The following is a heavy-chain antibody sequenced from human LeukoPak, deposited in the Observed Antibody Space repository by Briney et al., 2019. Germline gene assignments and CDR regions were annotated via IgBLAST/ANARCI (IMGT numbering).Heavy chain of an antibody. Sequence: GGSLRLSCVVSRFPFSIYEMNWVRQAPGKGLEWVAFIRYDGSNKYYADSVKGRFTISRDNSKNTLYLQMNSLRAEDTAVYYCAKRKDFLNLVADYWGQGTLVTVSS. CDR1: RFPFSIYE. V-gene: IGHV3-30*02. J-gene: IGHJ4*02. CDR2: IRYDGSNK. D-gene: IGHD5-12*01. CDR3: AKRKDFLNLVADY.